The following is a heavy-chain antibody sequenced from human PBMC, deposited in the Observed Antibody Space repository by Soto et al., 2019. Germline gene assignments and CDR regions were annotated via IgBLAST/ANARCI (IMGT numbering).Heavy chain of an antibody. Sequence: PSETLSLTCTFSGGSIINNTYYWGWIRQPPGEGLEWIGSIYGSGNTHYNPSLKSRVTISVDTSKNQFSLKLSSVTAADTAVYYCGRHQSHYYGSSGYIDNWGQGTLVTVS. V-gene: IGHV4-39*01. D-gene: IGHD3-22*01. CDR1: GGSIINNTYY. CDR2: IYGSGNT. CDR3: GRHQSHYYGSSGYIDN. J-gene: IGHJ4*02.